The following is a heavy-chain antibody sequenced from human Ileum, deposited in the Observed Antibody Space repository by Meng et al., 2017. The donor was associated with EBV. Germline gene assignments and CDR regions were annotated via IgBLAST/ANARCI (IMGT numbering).Heavy chain of an antibody. CDR2: MNPNRGTT. CDR1: GYTFTSYD. Sequence: LQLMQSGAELREPGNSGKISCNASGYTFTSYDINWVRQGTGQGLEWMGWMNPNRGTTGYAQKFQGRVTMTRNISKSTAYMDLSSLRSEDTAVYYCATGVADFKYWGQGTLVTVSS. V-gene: IGHV1-8*01. CDR3: ATGVADFKY. J-gene: IGHJ4*02. D-gene: IGHD6-19*01.